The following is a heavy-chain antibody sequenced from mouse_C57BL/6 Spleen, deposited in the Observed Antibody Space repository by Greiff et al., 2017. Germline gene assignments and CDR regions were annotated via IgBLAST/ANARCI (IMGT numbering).Heavy chain of an antibody. CDR2: INPNNGGT. Sequence: EVQLQQSGPELVKPGASVKISCKASGYTFTDYYMNWVKQSHGKSLEWIGDINPNNGGTSYNQKFKGKATLTVDKSSSTAYMELRSLTSEDSAVYYCARRGVTTGSFAYWGQGTLVTVSA. CDR1: GYTFTDYY. D-gene: IGHD1-1*01. V-gene: IGHV1-26*01. J-gene: IGHJ3*01. CDR3: ARRGVTTGSFAY.